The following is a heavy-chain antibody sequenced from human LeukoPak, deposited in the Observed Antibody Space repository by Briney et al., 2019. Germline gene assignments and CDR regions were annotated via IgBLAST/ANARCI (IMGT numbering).Heavy chain of an antibody. CDR3: ARDRGTAAYGMDV. J-gene: IGHJ6*02. D-gene: IGHD2-2*01. V-gene: IGHV3-21*05. CDR1: GSTFSSYS. CDR2: ISGSSNYI. Sequence: PGGSLRLSCAASGSTFSSYSMFWVRQAPGKGLEWVSYISGSSNYINHADSEKGRFTVSRDNAKNSLYLQMNSLRAEDTAVYYCARDRGTAAYGMDVWGQGTTVTVSS.